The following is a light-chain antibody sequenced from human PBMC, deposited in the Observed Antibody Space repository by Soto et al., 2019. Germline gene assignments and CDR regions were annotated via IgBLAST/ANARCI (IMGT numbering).Light chain of an antibody. V-gene: IGKV3-11*01. Sequence: EIVLTQSPATLSLSPGERATLSCRASQGVRNYLAWYQQKPGQAPRLLIYDVSNRAKGIPARFSGSGSGTDFTLTISSLEPEDFAVYYCHERSKWHQGTFGQGTKVDIK. J-gene: IGKJ1*01. CDR2: DVS. CDR1: QGVRNY. CDR3: HERSKWHQGT.